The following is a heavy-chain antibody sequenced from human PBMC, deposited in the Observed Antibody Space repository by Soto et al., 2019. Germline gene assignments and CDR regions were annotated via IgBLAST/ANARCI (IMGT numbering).Heavy chain of an antibody. CDR2: ISYDGSNK. D-gene: IGHD6-19*01. V-gene: IGHV3-30*18. CDR1: GFTFSSYG. J-gene: IGHJ4*02. Sequence: QVQLVESGGGVVQPGRSLRLSCAASGFTFSSYGMHWVRQAPGKGLEWVAVISYDGSNKYYADSVKGRFTISRDNSKNTLYLQMNSLRAEDTAVYYCAKDQYSSVWYQTQFDYWGQGTLVTVSS. CDR3: AKDQYSSVWYQTQFDY.